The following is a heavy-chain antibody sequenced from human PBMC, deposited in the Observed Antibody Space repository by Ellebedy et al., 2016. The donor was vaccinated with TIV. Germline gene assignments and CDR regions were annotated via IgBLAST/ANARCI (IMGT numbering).Heavy chain of an antibody. CDR2: ISSSGSTI. Sequence: GESLKISCAASGFTVSSNYMSWVRQAPGKGLEWVSYISSSGSTIYYADSVKGRFTISRDNAKNSLYLQMNSLRAEDTAVYYCASIQGGATDFWGQGTLVTVSS. CDR3: ASIQGGATDF. V-gene: IGHV3-11*04. D-gene: IGHD1-26*01. J-gene: IGHJ4*02. CDR1: GFTVSSNY.